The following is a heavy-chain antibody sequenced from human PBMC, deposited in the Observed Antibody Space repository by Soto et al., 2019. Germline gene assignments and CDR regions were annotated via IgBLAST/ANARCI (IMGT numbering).Heavy chain of an antibody. CDR2: FDPEDGET. V-gene: IGHV1-24*01. Sequence: ASVKVSCKVSGYTLTELSMHWVRQAPGQGLEWMGGFDPEDGETIYAQKFQGRVTMTEDTSTNTAYMELSSLRSEDTAVYYCATHAGGPELYYFVYWGQGTLVPVSS. D-gene: IGHD1-1*01. CDR3: ATHAGGPELYYFVY. J-gene: IGHJ4*02. CDR1: GYTLTELS.